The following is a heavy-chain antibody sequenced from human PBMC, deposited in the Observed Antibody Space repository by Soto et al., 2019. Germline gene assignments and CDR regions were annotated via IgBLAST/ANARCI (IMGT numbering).Heavy chain of an antibody. J-gene: IGHJ4*02. CDR3: AIVRVADSSLDH. V-gene: IGHV3-30*03. CDR1: GFIVSNYV. D-gene: IGHD3-10*02. Sequence: GGSLRLAWVGSGFIVSNYVMHWVRQAPGKGLEWVAFISYDGSDILYADSVKGRFTISRDNSKSTLFLHMNRPTAEDTAIYFCAIVRVADSSLDHWGQGTLVTVSS. CDR2: ISYDGSDI.